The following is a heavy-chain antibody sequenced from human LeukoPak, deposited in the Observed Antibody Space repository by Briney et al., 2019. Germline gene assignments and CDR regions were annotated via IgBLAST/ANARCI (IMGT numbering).Heavy chain of an antibody. V-gene: IGHV3-21*01. CDR3: ARLQSGTYSYYFFYMDV. Sequence: NSGGSLRLSCAASGFTFDDYAMHWVRQAPGKGLEWVSSITTSSDYMYYADSLRGRFTTSRDNSKNSLFLQMNSLRAEDTAVYFCARLQSGTYSYYFFYMDVWGKGTTVTVSS. J-gene: IGHJ6*03. D-gene: IGHD1-26*01. CDR1: GFTFDDYA. CDR2: ITTSSDYM.